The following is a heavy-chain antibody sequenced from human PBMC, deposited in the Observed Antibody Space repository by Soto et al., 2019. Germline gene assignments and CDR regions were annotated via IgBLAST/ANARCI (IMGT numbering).Heavy chain of an antibody. CDR2: IYYSGST. CDR1: GGSISSGGYY. D-gene: IGHD3-16*02. CDR3: ARGPAHDYFWGSYRYSHVDF. V-gene: IGHV4-31*03. Sequence: SETLSLTCTVSGGSISSGGYYWSWIRQHPGKGLEWIGYIYYSGSTYYNPSLKSRVTISVDTSKNQFSLKLSSVTAADTAVYYCARGPAHDYFWGSYRYSHVDFWGQGTLVTVSS. J-gene: IGHJ4*02.